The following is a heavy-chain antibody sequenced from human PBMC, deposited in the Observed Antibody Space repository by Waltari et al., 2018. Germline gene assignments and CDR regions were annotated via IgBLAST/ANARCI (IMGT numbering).Heavy chain of an antibody. V-gene: IGHV4-31*03. D-gene: IGHD2-15*01. CDR1: GGSISSGGYY. J-gene: IGHJ4*02. CDR2: LYYSGST. CDR3: ARNVVVVAADPYYFDY. Sequence: QVQLQESGPGLVKPSQTLSLTCTVSGGSISSGGYYWSWIRQHPGKGLGWIGYLYYSGSTYYNPSLKSRVTISVDTSKNQFSLKLSSVTAADTAVHYCARNVVVVAADPYYFDYWGQGTLVTVSS.